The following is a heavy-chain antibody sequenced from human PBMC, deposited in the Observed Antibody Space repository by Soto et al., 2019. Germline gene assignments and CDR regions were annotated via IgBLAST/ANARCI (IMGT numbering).Heavy chain of an antibody. D-gene: IGHD6-13*01. CDR1: GDSISSSIYY. J-gene: IGHJ4*02. V-gene: IGHV4-39*01. CDR3: ASQAAVGTRRGACYFDY. CDR2: IYYRGST. Sequence: QLQLQESGPGLVKPSETLSLTCTVSGDSISSSIYYWGWIRQPPGKGLEWIGTIYYRGSTFYNPSLKRRFTISVDTSKNQFSLRLSSVTAADPAVYYCASQAAVGTRRGACYFDYWGQGTLVTVSS.